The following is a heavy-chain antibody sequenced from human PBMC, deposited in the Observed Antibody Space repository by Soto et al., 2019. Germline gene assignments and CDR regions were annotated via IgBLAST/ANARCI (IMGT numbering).Heavy chain of an antibody. D-gene: IGHD6-19*01. CDR1: RFTFSDYY. CDR2: ISSSGSSI. Sequence: QVQLVESGGGLVKPGGSLRLSCAASRFTFSDYYMSWIRQAPGKGLEWVSCISSSGSSIHYADSVKGRFTISRDNAKNSLYLQMNSLRAEDTAVYYCATDPDISGYYDMDVWGQGTTVTVSS. V-gene: IGHV3-11*01. J-gene: IGHJ6*02. CDR3: ATDPDISGYYDMDV.